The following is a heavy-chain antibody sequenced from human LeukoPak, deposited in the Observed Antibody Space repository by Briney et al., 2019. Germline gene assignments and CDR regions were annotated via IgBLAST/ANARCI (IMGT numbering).Heavy chain of an antibody. V-gene: IGHV4-39*01. J-gene: IGHJ3*02. D-gene: IGHD3-22*01. Sequence: SETLSLTCTVSGGSISSSSYYWGWIRQPPGKGLEWIGSIYYSGSTYYNPSLKSRVTISVDTSKNQFSLKLSSVTAADTVVYYCASSHYYDSSGYYYVRGAFDIWGQGTMVTVSS. CDR1: GGSISSSSYY. CDR3: ASSHYYDSSGYYYVRGAFDI. CDR2: IYYSGST.